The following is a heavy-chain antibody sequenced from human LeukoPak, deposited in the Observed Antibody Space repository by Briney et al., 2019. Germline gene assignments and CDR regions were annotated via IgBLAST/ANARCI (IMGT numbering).Heavy chain of an antibody. CDR2: IYYSGST. D-gene: IGHD1-26*01. CDR1: GGSISSSNYF. V-gene: IGHV4-39*01. CDR3: ASMYSVTHIFGWFDP. Sequence: PSETLSLTCSVSGGSISSSNYFWGWIRQPPGKGLEWIGSIYYSGSTDYIPSLKSRVTISVDTSKNQFSLKLSSVTAADTAVCYCASMYSVTHIFGWFDPWGQGTLVTVSS. J-gene: IGHJ5*02.